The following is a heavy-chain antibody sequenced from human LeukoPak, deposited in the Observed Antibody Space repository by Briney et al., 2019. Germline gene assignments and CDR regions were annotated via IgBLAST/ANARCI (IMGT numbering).Heavy chain of an antibody. CDR1: GYTFTGYY. J-gene: IGHJ3*02. CDR2: INPNSGGT. V-gene: IGHV1-2*02. CDR3: ARGYYDFWSGYYDAFYI. Sequence: ASVKVSCKASGYTFTGYYMHWVRQAPGQGLEWMGWINPNSGGTNYAQKFQGRVTMTRDTSISTAYMELSRLRSDDTAVYYCARGYYDFWSGYYDAFYIWGQGTMVTVSS. D-gene: IGHD3-3*01.